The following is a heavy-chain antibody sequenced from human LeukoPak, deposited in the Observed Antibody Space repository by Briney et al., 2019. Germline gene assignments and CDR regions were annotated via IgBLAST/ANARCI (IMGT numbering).Heavy chain of an antibody. Sequence: SETLSLTCSVSGGSISSYAWSWIWQPPGKGLEWIGYISHSGSTKYNPSLKSRVTISLDTSKSQFSLKLTSVTAADTAVYYCARGSEQQLVYPFDFWGQGALVTVSS. CDR3: ARGSEQQLVYPFDF. CDR1: GGSISSYA. D-gene: IGHD6-13*01. J-gene: IGHJ4*02. CDR2: ISHSGST. V-gene: IGHV4-59*12.